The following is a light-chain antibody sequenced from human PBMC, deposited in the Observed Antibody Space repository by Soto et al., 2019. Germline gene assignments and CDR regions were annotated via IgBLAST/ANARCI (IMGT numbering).Light chain of an antibody. CDR3: QHCYTTPRT. Sequence: DIQMTQSPSSLSASLGYRVTITCLASQDIRYYLNWYQQKPGKAPKLLIYAASSLQSGVPSRFSGSGSGTDFTLTISSLHPEDFATYYCQHCYTTPRTFGQGTKVDIK. J-gene: IGKJ1*01. CDR2: AAS. V-gene: IGKV1-39*01. CDR1: QDIRYY.